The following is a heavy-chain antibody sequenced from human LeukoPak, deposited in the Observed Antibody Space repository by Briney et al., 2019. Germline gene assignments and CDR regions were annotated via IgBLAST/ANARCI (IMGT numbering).Heavy chain of an antibody. CDR3: ARGGYGSGRSCYPDAFDI. D-gene: IGHD2-15*01. CDR2: ISCDCDNR. J-gene: IGHJ3*02. V-gene: IGHV3-30*04. Sequence: GGSLRLSCAASGFTFSSYAMRWVRQAPGRGLEWVAVISCDCDNRYCADSVKERSTISRDNSKNTLYLQMNSLRAEDTAASYSARGGYGSGRSCYPDAFDIWGQGTMVTVSS. CDR1: GFTFSSYA.